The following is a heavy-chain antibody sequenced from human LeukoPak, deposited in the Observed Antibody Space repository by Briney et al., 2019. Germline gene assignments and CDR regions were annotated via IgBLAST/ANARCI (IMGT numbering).Heavy chain of an antibody. Sequence: GGSLRLSCAASGFTFSSYAMSWVRQAPGKGLEWVSAISGSGGSTYYADSVKGRFTISRDNSKNTLYLQMNSLRAEDTAVYYCARDVSKGGDAFDIWGQGTMVTVSS. D-gene: IGHD2/OR15-2a*01. V-gene: IGHV3-23*01. CDR3: ARDVSKGGDAFDI. CDR2: ISGSGGST. CDR1: GFTFSSYA. J-gene: IGHJ3*02.